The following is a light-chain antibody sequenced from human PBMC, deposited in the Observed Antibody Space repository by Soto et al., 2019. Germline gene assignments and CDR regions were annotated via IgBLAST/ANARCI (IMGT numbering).Light chain of an antibody. V-gene: IGKV1-5*03. Sequence: DIQMTQSPATLSGSVGDRVTITFRASQTISSWLAWYQQKPGKAPKLLIYKASTLKSGVPSRFSDSGSGTDFTLTITSLQPEDFATYYCLQDYNYPWKFGQGTKVDI. CDR1: QTISSW. CDR2: KAS. CDR3: LQDYNYPWK. J-gene: IGKJ1*01.